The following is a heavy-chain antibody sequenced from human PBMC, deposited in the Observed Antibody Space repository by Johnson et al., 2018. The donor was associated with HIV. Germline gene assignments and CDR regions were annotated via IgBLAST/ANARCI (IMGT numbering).Heavy chain of an antibody. CDR1: GFTFSSYW. J-gene: IGHJ3*02. CDR2: IKQDGSEK. V-gene: IGHV3-7*01. Sequence: VQLVESGGGLVQPGGSLRLSCAASGFTFSSYWMSWVRQAPGKGLEWVANIKQDGSEKYYVDSVKGRFTISRDNSKNTVYLEMNSLRAEDTAVYYCAKGGIDAFDIWGQGTMVTVSS. CDR3: AKGGIDAFDI. D-gene: IGHD6-25*01.